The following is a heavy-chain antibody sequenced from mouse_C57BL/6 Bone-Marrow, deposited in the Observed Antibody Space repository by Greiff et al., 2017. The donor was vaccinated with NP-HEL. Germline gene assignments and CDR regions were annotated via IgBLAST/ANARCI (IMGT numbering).Heavy chain of an antibody. V-gene: IGHV5-6*01. J-gene: IGHJ3*01. CDR3: APAWFAY. Sequence: EVKLQESGGDLVKPGGSLKLSCAASGFTFSSYGMSWVRQTPDKRLEWVATISSGGSYTYYPDSVKGRFTISRDNAKNTLYLQMSSLQSEDTAMYYCAPAWFAYWGQGTLVTVSA. CDR2: ISSGGSYT. CDR1: GFTFSSYG.